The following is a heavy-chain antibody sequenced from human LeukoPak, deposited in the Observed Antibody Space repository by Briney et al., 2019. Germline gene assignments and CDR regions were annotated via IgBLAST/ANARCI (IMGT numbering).Heavy chain of an antibody. V-gene: IGHV3-21*01. CDR2: ISSSSSYI. Sequence: GGSLRLSCAASGFTFSSYSMNWVRQAPGKGLEWVSSISSSSSYIYYADSVKGRFTISRDNAKNSLYLQMNSLRAEDTAVYYCARGLEDSSGYYLCAGCEGDYWGQGTLVTVSS. J-gene: IGHJ4*02. D-gene: IGHD3-22*01. CDR3: ARGLEDSSGYYLCAGCEGDY. CDR1: GFTFSSYS.